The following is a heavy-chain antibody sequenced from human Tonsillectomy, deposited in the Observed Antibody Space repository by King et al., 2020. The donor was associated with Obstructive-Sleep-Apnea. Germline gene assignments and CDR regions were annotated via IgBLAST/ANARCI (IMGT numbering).Heavy chain of an antibody. CDR2: IYPGDSDT. Sequence: VQLVESGAEVKKPGESLKISCKGSGYSFTSYWIGWVRQMPGKGLEWMGIIYPGDSDTRYSPSFQGQVTISADKSISTAYLQWSSLKASDTAMYYCARHGKTNCSSTSCYDGGSDYWGQGTLVTVSS. CDR3: ARHGKTNCSSTSCYDGGSDY. J-gene: IGHJ4*02. D-gene: IGHD2-2*01. CDR1: GYSFTSYW. V-gene: IGHV5-51*01.